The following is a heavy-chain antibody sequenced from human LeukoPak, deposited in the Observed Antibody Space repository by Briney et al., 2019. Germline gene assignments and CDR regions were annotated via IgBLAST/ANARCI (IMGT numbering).Heavy chain of an antibody. CDR3: AKESSVFGVVIILRGYYFDY. CDR1: GFTFSTYF. D-gene: IGHD3-3*01. V-gene: IGHV3-74*01. J-gene: IGHJ4*02. CDR2: INSDGSST. Sequence: GGSLRLSCAASGFTFSTYFMHWVRQAPGEGLVWVSRINSDGSSTRYADSVKGRFTISRDDSKDTLYLQMNSLRAEDTAVYYCAKESSVFGVVIILRGYYFDYWGQGTLVTVSS.